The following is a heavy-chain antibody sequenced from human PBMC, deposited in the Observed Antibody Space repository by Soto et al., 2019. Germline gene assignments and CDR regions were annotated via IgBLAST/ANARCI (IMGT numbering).Heavy chain of an antibody. J-gene: IGHJ4*02. CDR2: IYYSGST. CDR1: GGSFSSYY. V-gene: IGHV4-59*01. CDR3: ARDSGITIFGVVTPRYYFDY. Sequence: PSETLSLTCTVSGGSFSSYYWSWIRQPPGKGLEWIGYIYYSGSTNYNPSLKSRVTISVDTSKNQFSLKLSSVTAADTAVYYCARDSGITIFGVVTPRYYFDYWGQGTLVTVSS. D-gene: IGHD3-3*01.